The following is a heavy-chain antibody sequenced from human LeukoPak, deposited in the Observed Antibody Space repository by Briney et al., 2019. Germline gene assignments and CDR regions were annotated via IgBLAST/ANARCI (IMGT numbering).Heavy chain of an antibody. V-gene: IGHV4-34*01. CDR3: ARGRGSHGYPPHNGMDV. CDR2: IDHSGGT. Sequence: SETLSLTCAVYGGSFIVYYWTWIRQPPGKGLEWIGEIDHSGGTNYNTSLKSPVTISVDTSKNQFSLRLSSVTATDTDVYYCARGRGSHGYPPHNGMDVWGQGTTVTVSS. D-gene: IGHD5-18*01. CDR1: GGSFIVYY. J-gene: IGHJ6*02.